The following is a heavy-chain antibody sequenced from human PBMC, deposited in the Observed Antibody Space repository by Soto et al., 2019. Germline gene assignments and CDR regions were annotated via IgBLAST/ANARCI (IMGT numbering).Heavy chain of an antibody. CDR2: ISSSGST. V-gene: IGHV4-31*03. J-gene: IGHJ5*02. CDR3: ARSGVTGIVIPSHWFDP. Sequence: SETLSLTCTVSGDSIGGVGYWSWIRQFPGRGLEGIGCISSSGSTYYNPPLNNRISLSLDTSQNQFSLMHLSVTAADTAIYYCARSGVTGIVIPSHWFDPWGQGTLVTVSS. CDR1: GDSIGGVGY. D-gene: IGHD2-21*02.